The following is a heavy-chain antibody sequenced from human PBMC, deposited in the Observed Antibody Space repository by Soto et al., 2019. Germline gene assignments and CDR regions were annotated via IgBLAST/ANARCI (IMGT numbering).Heavy chain of an antibody. CDR3: AKDMKWELAAVASYGMDV. Sequence: GGSLRLSCAASGFTFSSYGMHWVRQAPGKGLEWVSAISGSGGSTYYADSVKGRFTISRDNSKNTLYLQMNSLRAEDTAVYYCAKDMKWELAAVASYGMDVWGQGTTVTVSS. CDR1: GFTFSSYG. V-gene: IGHV3-23*01. J-gene: IGHJ6*02. D-gene: IGHD1-26*01. CDR2: ISGSGGST.